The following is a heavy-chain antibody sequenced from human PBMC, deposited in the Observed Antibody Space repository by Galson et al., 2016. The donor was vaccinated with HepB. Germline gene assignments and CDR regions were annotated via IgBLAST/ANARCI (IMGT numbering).Heavy chain of an antibody. CDR2: VSWNGGSI. CDR1: GFSFDDYA. Sequence: SLRLSCAASGFSFDDYAMHWVRQVPGKGLEWVSGVSWNGGSIGYADPVKGRFTISRDNAKRSLYLQMNSLRSEETAVYYCVRDRSFSLKRYSVGNQWGQGTLVTVSS. D-gene: IGHD2-15*01. J-gene: IGHJ4*02. V-gene: IGHV3-9*01. CDR3: VRDRSFSLKRYSVGNQ.